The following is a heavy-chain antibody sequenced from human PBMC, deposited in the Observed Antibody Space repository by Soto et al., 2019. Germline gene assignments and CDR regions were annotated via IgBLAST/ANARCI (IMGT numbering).Heavy chain of an antibody. CDR2: MSGRTTST. CDR1: GFTFSHYA. V-gene: IGHV3-23*01. Sequence: GGSLRLSCGASGFTFSHYAMSWVRQAPGKGLEWVSTMSGRTTSTYYADSVKGRFTISRDNNKNTLYLQIDGLRAEDTAVFYCARGPLPDDNFFDYWGQGTLVTVSS. J-gene: IGHJ4*02. D-gene: IGHD3-22*01. CDR3: ARGPLPDDNFFDY.